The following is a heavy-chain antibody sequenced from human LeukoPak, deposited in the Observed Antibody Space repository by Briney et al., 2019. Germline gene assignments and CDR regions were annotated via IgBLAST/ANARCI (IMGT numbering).Heavy chain of an antibody. Sequence: SETLSLTCTVSGGSISSYYWSWIRQPAGKGLEWIGRIYTSGSTNYNPSLKSRVTMSVDTSKNQFSLKLSSVTAADTAVYYCARGGKGHCSSTSCYFHYAMDVWGQGTTVTVSS. J-gene: IGHJ6*02. D-gene: IGHD2-2*01. CDR1: GGSISSYY. CDR3: ARGGKGHCSSTSCYFHYAMDV. CDR2: IYTSGST. V-gene: IGHV4-4*07.